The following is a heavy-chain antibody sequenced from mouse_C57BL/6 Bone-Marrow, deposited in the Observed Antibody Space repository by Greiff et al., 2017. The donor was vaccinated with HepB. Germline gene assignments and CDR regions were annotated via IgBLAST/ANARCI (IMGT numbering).Heavy chain of an antibody. CDR1: GYAFSSSW. CDR3: AEDYYGSSPWFAY. Sequence: QVQLQQSGPELVKPGASVKISCKASGYAFSSSWMNWVKQRPGKGLEWIGRIYPGDGDTNYNGKFKGKATLTADKSSSTAYKQLSSLTSEDSAVYFCAEDYYGSSPWFAYWGQGTLVTVSA. V-gene: IGHV1-82*01. CDR2: IYPGDGDT. D-gene: IGHD1-1*01. J-gene: IGHJ3*01.